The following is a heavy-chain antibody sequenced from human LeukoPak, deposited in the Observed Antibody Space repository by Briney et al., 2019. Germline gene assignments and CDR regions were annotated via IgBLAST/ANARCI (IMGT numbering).Heavy chain of an antibody. CDR1: GFTFTSSW. D-gene: IGHD4-17*01. Sequence: GGSLRLSCAASGFTFTSSWMHWVRQAPGKGLVWVSRINIDGISTNYADSVKGRFTISRDNAKNMVYLQMNSLRAEDTAVYYCASPGTTVTTRNAFDIWGQRTMVTVSS. V-gene: IGHV3-74*01. CDR3: ASPGTTVTTRNAFDI. J-gene: IGHJ3*02. CDR2: INIDGIST.